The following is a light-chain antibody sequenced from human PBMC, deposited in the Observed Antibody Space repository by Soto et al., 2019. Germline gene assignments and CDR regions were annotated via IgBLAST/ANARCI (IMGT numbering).Light chain of an antibody. CDR2: EVS. V-gene: IGLV2-18*02. Sequence: VLTQPPSVSGSPGQSVTISCTGTSSDVGSYNRVSWYQQPPGTAPKLMIYEVSNRPSGVPDRFSGSKSGNTASLTISVLQAEDEADYYCSSYTSSSTPYVFGTGTKVTVL. J-gene: IGLJ1*01. CDR3: SSYTSSSTPYV. CDR1: SSDVGSYNR.